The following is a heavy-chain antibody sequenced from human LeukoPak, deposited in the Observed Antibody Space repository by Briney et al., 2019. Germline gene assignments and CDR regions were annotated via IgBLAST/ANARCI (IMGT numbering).Heavy chain of an antibody. CDR1: GFTFSSYW. J-gene: IGHJ4*02. CDR3: ARVMRYYYDSSGYYFPMVYYFDY. V-gene: IGHV3-7*01. CDR2: IKQDGSEK. Sequence: GGSLRLSCAASGFTFSSYWMSWVRQAPGKGLEWVANIKQDGSEKYVDSVKGRFTISRDNAKNSLYLQMNSLRAEDTAVYYCARVMRYYYDSSGYYFPMVYYFDYWGQGTLVTVSS. D-gene: IGHD3-22*01.